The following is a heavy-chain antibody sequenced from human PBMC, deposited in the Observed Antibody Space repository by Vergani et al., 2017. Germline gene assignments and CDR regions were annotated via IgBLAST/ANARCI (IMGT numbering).Heavy chain of an antibody. CDR2: IASSDTTV. J-gene: IGHJ4*02. CDR1: GFFFSDYY. V-gene: IGHV3-11*04. Sequence: QVQLVESGGGLVKPGGSLRLSCTASGFFFSDYYMSWLRQAPGKGLEWISYIASSDTTVYYADSVKGRFTISMDNAKNSLYLEMNSLRAEDTAVYYCARDYLDFSGSGSPYYFDHWGQGTQVTVSS. D-gene: IGHD3-10*01. CDR3: ARDYLDFSGSGSPYYFDH.